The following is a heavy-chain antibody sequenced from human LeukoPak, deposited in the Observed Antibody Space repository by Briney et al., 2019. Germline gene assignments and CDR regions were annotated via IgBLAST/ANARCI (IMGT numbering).Heavy chain of an antibody. CDR2: INHSGST. D-gene: IGHD5-18*01. Sequence: SETLSLTCAVYGGSFSGYYWSWIRQPPGKGLEWIGEINHSGSTNYNPSLKSRVTISVDTSKNQFSLKLSSVTAADTAVYYCARNRSYGYYYYYYMDVWGKGTTVTVSS. CDR3: ARNRSYGYYYYYYMDV. V-gene: IGHV4-34*01. J-gene: IGHJ6*03. CDR1: GGSFSGYY.